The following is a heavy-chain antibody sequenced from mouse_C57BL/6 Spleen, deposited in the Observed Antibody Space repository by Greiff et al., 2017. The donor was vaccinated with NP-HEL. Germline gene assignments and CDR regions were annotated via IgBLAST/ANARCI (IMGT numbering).Heavy chain of an antibody. CDR2: INPSSGYT. D-gene: IGHD1-1*01. J-gene: IGHJ1*03. Sequence: QVQLQQSGAELARPGASVKMSCKASGYTFTSYTMHWVKQRPGQGLEWIGYINPSSGYTKYNQKFKDKATLTADKSSSTAYMQLSSLTSEDSAVYYCARSGYGSSYWYFDVWGTGTTVTASS. CDR1: GYTFTSYT. CDR3: ARSGYGSSYWYFDV. V-gene: IGHV1-4*01.